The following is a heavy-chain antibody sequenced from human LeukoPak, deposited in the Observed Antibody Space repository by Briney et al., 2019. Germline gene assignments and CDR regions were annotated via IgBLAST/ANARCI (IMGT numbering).Heavy chain of an antibody. CDR1: GYTFTGYY. Sequence: ASVKVSCKASGYTFTGYYMYWVRQAPGQGLEWMGWINPNSGGTNYAQKFQGRVTMTRDTSISTAYMELSRLRSDDTAVYYCARAWGGSGSYPFDYWGQGTLVTVSS. V-gene: IGHV1-2*02. J-gene: IGHJ4*02. D-gene: IGHD3-10*01. CDR2: INPNSGGT. CDR3: ARAWGGSGSYPFDY.